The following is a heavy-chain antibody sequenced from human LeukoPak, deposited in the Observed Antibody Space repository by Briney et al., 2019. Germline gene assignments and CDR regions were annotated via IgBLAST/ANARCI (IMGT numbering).Heavy chain of an antibody. CDR1: GFTFGGHW. CDR2: INQVGSDI. D-gene: IGHD3-10*01. J-gene: IGHJ4*02. Sequence: GGALRLSCAASGFTFGGHWMGWVRQAPGKGPWWVGNINQVGSDIYSVDSVKGRFTISRDNVKNSLFLQMNSLRAEDTAVYYCARDCCASGSYAYWGQGTLVTVSS. V-gene: IGHV3-7*01. CDR3: ARDCCASGSYAY.